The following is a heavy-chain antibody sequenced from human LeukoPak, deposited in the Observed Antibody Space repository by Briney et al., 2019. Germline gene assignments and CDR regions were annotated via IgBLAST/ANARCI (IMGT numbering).Heavy chain of an antibody. V-gene: IGHV3-23*01. CDR2: ISGGARST. CDR3: GSSLYPGGRYYYMGV. J-gene: IGHJ6*03. CDR1: GFTFSSYD. D-gene: IGHD6-13*01. Sequence: PGGSLRLSCAASGFTFSSYDMSWVRQAPGKGLEWVSGISGGARSTYYADSVKGRFTISRDNSRNTLYLQMNSLRAEDTAIYYCGSSLYPGGRYYYMGVWGKGTMVTISS.